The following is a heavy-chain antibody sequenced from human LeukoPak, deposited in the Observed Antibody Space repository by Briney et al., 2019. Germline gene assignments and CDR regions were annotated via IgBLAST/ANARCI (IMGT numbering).Heavy chain of an antibody. D-gene: IGHD1-1*01. CDR1: GGSISSYY. J-gene: IGHJ2*01. CDR2: IYYSGST. Sequence: SETLSLTCTVSGGSISSYYWSWLRQPPGKGLEWIGYIYYSGSTNYNPSLKSRVTISVDTSKNQFSLKLSSVTAADTAVYYCASQTTGWYFDLWGRGTLVTVSS. V-gene: IGHV4-59*01. CDR3: ASQTTGWYFDL.